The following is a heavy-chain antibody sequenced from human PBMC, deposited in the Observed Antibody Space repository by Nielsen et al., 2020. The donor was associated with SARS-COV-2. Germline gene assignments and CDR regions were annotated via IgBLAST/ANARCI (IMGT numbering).Heavy chain of an antibody. Sequence: GGSLRLSCAASGFTFDDYAMHWVRQDPGKGLEWVSGISWNSGSIGYADSVKGRFTISRDNAKNSLYLQMNSLRAEDTALYYCAKLSGSYSPFDYWGQGTLVTVSS. D-gene: IGHD1-26*01. V-gene: IGHV3-9*01. J-gene: IGHJ4*02. CDR1: GFTFDDYA. CDR2: ISWNSGSI. CDR3: AKLSGSYSPFDY.